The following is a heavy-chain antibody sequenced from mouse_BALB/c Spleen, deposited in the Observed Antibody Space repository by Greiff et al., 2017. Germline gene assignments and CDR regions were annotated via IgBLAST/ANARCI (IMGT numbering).Heavy chain of an antibody. CDR2: INSNGGST. J-gene: IGHJ1*01. V-gene: IGHV5-6-3*01. Sequence: EVKVEESGGGLVQPGGSLKLSCAASGFTFSSYGMSWVRQTPDKRLELVATINSNGGSTYYPDSVKGRFTISRDNAKNTLYLQMSSLKSEDTAMYYCARDGGNYVYWYFDVWGAGTTVTVSS. CDR1: GFTFSSYG. CDR3: ARDGGNYVYWYFDV. D-gene: IGHD2-1*01.